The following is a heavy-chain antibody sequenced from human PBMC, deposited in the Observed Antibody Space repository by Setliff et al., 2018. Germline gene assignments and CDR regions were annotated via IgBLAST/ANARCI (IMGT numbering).Heavy chain of an antibody. CDR2: IYYSGST. J-gene: IGHJ3*02. CDR3: ATNRDGYNQEAFDI. Sequence: PSETLSLTCTVSGGSISSSSYYWGWIRQPPGKGLEWIGTIYYSGSTYYNPSLKSRVTISVDTSKNQFSLKLSSVTAADTAVYYCATNRDGYNQEAFDIWGQGTMVTVSS. D-gene: IGHD5-12*01. CDR1: GGSISSSSYY. V-gene: IGHV4-39*07.